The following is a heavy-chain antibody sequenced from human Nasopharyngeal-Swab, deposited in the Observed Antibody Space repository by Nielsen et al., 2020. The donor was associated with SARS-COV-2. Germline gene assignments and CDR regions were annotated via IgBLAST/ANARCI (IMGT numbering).Heavy chain of an antibody. CDR1: GGSISRGGYS. D-gene: IGHD2-2*01. J-gene: IGHJ3*02. Sequence: SATLSLTCTVSGGSISRGGYSWSWIRQHPGKGLEWIGYIYYSGSTNYNPSLKSRVTISVDTSKNQFSLKLSSVTTADTAVYYCARGRQYQLLFIFVEDAFDIWGQGTMVTVSS. CDR2: IYYSGST. V-gene: IGHV4-61*08. CDR3: ARGRQYQLLFIFVEDAFDI.